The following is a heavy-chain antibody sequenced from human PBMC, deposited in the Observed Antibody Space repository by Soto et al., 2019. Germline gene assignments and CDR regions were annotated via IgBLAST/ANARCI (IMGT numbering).Heavy chain of an antibody. CDR1: GASISSTDYY. J-gene: IGHJ4*02. D-gene: IGHD2-21*01. V-gene: IGHV4-30-4*01. Sequence: QVQLQESGPGLVKPSQTLSLTCTVSGASISSTDYYWSWIRQSPGKGLESIGYISYSGSTYYNPSLKSRVTISVDTSKSQFSLKLSSVTAADTAVYYCARDPSSGGYCPGPCFDYWGQGSLVTVTS. CDR2: ISYSGST. CDR3: ARDPSSGGYCPGPCFDY.